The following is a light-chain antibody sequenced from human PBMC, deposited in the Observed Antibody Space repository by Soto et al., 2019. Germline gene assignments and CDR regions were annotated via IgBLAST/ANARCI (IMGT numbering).Light chain of an antibody. Sequence: IQFTQSPSSLSASVVDRVTITCRASQTISSWLAWYQQKPGKAPKLLIYDASSLESGVPSRFSGSGSGTEFTLTISSLQPDDFATYYCQQYNSYPWTFGQGTKVDNK. CDR3: QQYNSYPWT. V-gene: IGKV1-5*01. CDR2: DAS. CDR1: QTISSW. J-gene: IGKJ1*01.